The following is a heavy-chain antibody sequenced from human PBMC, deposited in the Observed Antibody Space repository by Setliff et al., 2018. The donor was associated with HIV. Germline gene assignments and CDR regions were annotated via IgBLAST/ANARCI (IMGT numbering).Heavy chain of an antibody. CDR3: ARGVVGSYYDYVNIYYHDYIDL. D-gene: IGHD3-22*01. CDR1: GVSINRGDYS. CDR2: VHSNGFK. Sequence: SETLSLTCDVSGVSINRGDYSWNWIRQPAGKRLEWIGHVHSNGFKNYNSSLESRVDISVDTSKNQISLKVDSVTAADTAIYFCARGVVGSYYDYVNIYYHDYIDLWGKGTTVTVSS. J-gene: IGHJ6*03. V-gene: IGHV4-61*09.